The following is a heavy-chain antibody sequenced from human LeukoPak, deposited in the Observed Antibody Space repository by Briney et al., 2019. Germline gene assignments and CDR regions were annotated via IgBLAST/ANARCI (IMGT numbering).Heavy chain of an antibody. CDR3: ARGVGFFDY. D-gene: IGHD1-26*01. CDR2: IYSGGST. Sequence: PGGSLRLSCAASGFTFSDYYMSWIRQAPGKGLEWVSVIYSGGSTYYADSVKGRFTISRDNSKNTLHLQMNSLRAEDTAVYYCARGVGFFDYWGQGTLVTVSS. V-gene: IGHV3-66*01. J-gene: IGHJ4*02. CDR1: GFTFSDYY.